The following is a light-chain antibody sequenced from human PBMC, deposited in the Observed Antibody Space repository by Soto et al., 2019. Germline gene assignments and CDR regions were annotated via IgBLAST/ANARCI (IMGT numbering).Light chain of an antibody. CDR3: QQYADLPYT. CDR1: QTLTTRF. V-gene: IGKV3-20*01. J-gene: IGKJ2*01. CDR2: GAS. Sequence: EIVLTQSPGTLSLSPGERATLSCMASQTLTTRFLAWYQQKPGQAPRLLIYGASSRATGIPDRFSGSGSGTEYTLTISRSEPEDFAVYSCQQYADLPYTFGQGTTLEIK.